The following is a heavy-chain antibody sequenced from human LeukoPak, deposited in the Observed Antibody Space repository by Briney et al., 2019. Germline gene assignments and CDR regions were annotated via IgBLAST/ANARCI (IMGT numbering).Heavy chain of an antibody. D-gene: IGHD6-13*01. Sequence: ASVKVSCKASGYTFTGYCMHWVRQAPGQGLEWMGWINPNSGGTNYAQKFQGWVTMTRDTSISTAYMELSRLRSDDTAVYYCARDVVGSSSSCGMDVWGQGTTVTVSS. CDR2: INPNSGGT. CDR3: ARDVVGSSSSCGMDV. CDR1: GYTFTGYC. V-gene: IGHV1-2*04. J-gene: IGHJ6*02.